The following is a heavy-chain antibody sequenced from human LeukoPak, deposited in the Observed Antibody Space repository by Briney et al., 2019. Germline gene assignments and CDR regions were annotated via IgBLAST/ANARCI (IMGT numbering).Heavy chain of an antibody. V-gene: IGHV3-30*18. CDR2: ISYDGSNK. D-gene: IGHD6-13*01. J-gene: IGHJ6*02. Sequence: PGGSLRLSCAASGFTFSSYGMHWVRQAPGKGLEWVAVISYDGSNKYYADSVKGRFTISRDNSKNTLYLQMNSLRAEDTAVYYCAKDHSSSWYKTYYYYYGMDVWGQGTTVTVSS. CDR1: GFTFSSYG. CDR3: AKDHSSSWYKTYYYYYGMDV.